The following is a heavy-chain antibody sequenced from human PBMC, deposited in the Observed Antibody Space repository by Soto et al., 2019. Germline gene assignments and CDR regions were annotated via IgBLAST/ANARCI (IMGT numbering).Heavy chain of an antibody. Sequence: GASVKVSCKASGYTFTSYVMHWVRQAPGQSLEWIGWINAGNGHTKYSQKFQDRVTITRDTSANTAYMELSRLRSEDTAVYYCARELQGLYYFDYWGQGALVTVSS. V-gene: IGHV1-3*01. J-gene: IGHJ4*02. CDR2: INAGNGHT. D-gene: IGHD4-4*01. CDR3: ARELQGLYYFDY. CDR1: GYTFTSYV.